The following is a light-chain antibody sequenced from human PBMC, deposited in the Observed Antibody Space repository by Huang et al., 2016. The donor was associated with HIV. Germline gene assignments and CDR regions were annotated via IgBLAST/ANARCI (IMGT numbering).Light chain of an antibody. J-gene: IGKJ3*01. V-gene: IGKV1-39*01. CDR3: QQISSPPPT. CDR1: QSVTKY. Sequence: DIQMTQSPSSLSASVGDRVTITCRATQSVTKYLNWYQQKPGKAPKLRIYGASSLQTGVPSSFSGSGSGTDFTLTISSLQPEDFATYYCQQISSPPPTFGPGTKVDIK. CDR2: GAS.